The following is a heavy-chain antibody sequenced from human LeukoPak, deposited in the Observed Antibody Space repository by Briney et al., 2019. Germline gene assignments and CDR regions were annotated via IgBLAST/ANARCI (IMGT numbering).Heavy chain of an antibody. J-gene: IGHJ4*02. CDR1: GGSISSNNW. Sequence: SETLSLTCAVSGGSISSNNWWGWVRQPPGKGLEWIGEIYHSGSPNYNPSLKSRVTISVDKSRNHFSLNLSSVTAADTAVYYCASSRGRHGAFDYWGQGTLVTVSS. CDR2: IYHSGSP. V-gene: IGHV4-4*02. CDR3: ASSRGRHGAFDY. D-gene: IGHD6-19*01.